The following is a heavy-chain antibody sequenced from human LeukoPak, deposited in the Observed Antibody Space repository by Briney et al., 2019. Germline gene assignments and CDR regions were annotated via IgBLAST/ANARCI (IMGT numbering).Heavy chain of an antibody. D-gene: IGHD3-10*01. CDR3: ARDKRITMVRGVHLDY. J-gene: IGHJ4*02. CDR2: ISAYNGNT. CDR1: GGTFSSYT. Sequence: ASVKVSCKASGGTFSSYTFSWVRQAPGQGLEWMGWISAYNGNTNYAQKLQGRVTMTTDTSTSTAYMELRSLRSDDTAVYYCARDKRITMVRGVHLDYWGQGTLVTVSS. V-gene: IGHV1-18*01.